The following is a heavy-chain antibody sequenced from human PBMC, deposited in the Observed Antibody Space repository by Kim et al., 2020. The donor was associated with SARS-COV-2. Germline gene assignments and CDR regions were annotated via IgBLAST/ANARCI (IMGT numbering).Heavy chain of an antibody. V-gene: IGHV3-21*01. J-gene: IGHJ6*02. Sequence: GGSLRLSCAASGFTFSIYDMNWVRQAPGKGLEWVSSISGSSSHIYYADSVKGRFTVSRDNAKTSLYLQMNSLRAEDTAVYYCASRSPPARYNGMDVGGQGTTVTVSS. CDR2: ISGSSSHI. CDR3: ASRSPPARYNGMDV. CDR1: GFTFSIYD. D-gene: IGHD3-9*01.